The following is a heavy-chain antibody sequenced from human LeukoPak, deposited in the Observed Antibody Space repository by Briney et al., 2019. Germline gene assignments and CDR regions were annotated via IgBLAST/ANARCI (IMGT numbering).Heavy chain of an antibody. D-gene: IGHD3-22*01. Sequence: GGSLRLSCAASGFTFSSYAMSWVRQAPGKGMEWVSAISGSGGSTYYADSVKGRFTISRDNSKNTLYLQMNSLRAEDTAVYYCAKDGTYYYDSSGSGYWGQGTLVTVSS. CDR2: ISGSGGST. CDR3: AKDGTYYYDSSGSGY. CDR1: GFTFSSYA. V-gene: IGHV3-23*01. J-gene: IGHJ4*02.